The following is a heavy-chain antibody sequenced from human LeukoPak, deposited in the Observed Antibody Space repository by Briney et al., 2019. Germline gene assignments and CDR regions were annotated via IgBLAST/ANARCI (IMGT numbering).Heavy chain of an antibody. CDR3: ARGQRVAAYFDY. Sequence: GGSLRLSCAASGFTFRSYEMNWVRQAPGKGLEWVSYISSSGSTIYYADSVKGRFTISRDNAKNSLYLQMNSLRAEDTAVYYCARGQRVAAYFDYWGQGTLVTVSS. D-gene: IGHD2-15*01. J-gene: IGHJ4*02. V-gene: IGHV3-48*03. CDR2: ISSSGSTI. CDR1: GFTFRSYE.